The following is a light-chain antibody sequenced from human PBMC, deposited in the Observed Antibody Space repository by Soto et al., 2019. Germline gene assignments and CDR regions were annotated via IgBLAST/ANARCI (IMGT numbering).Light chain of an antibody. CDR1: QSVSSSY. V-gene: IGKV3-20*01. CDR2: GAS. CDR3: QHYNSYSEA. J-gene: IGKJ1*01. Sequence: EILLTQSPGTLSLSPGERATLSCRASQSVSSSYLAWYQQKPGQAPRLLIYGASSRATGIPDRFSGSGSGTDFTLTISSLQPDDFATDYCQHYNSYSEAFGQGTKVDIK.